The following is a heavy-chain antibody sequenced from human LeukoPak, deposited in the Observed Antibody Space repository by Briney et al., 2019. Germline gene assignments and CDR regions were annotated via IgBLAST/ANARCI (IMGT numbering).Heavy chain of an antibody. CDR3: ARNHPYYDSSGYYLRPYMDV. CDR1: GGSISSGGYY. D-gene: IGHD3-22*01. V-gene: IGHV4-30-2*01. Sequence: PSQTLSLTCTVSGGSISSGGYYWSWIRQPPGKGLEWIGYIYHSGSTYYNPSLKSRVTISVDRSKNQFSLKLSSVTAADTAVYYCARNHPYYDSSGYYLRPYMDVWGKGTTVTVSS. J-gene: IGHJ6*03. CDR2: IYHSGST.